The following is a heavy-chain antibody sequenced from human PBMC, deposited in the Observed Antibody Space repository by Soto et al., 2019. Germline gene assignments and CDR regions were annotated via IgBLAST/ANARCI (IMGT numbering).Heavy chain of an antibody. CDR2: ISSSGSTI. Sequence: PGGSLRLSCAASGFTFSDYYMSWIRQAPGKGLEWVSYISSSGSTIYYADSVKGRFTISRDNAKNSLYLQMNSLRAEDTAVYYCARVGYFWSGYYPPDAFDIWGQGTMVTVSS. CDR1: GFTFSDYY. D-gene: IGHD3-3*01. V-gene: IGHV3-11*01. J-gene: IGHJ3*02. CDR3: ARVGYFWSGYYPPDAFDI.